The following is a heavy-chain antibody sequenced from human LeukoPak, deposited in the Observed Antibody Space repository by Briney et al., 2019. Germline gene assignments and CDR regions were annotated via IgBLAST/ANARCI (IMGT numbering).Heavy chain of an antibody. J-gene: IGHJ2*01. D-gene: IGHD2-2*02. CDR1: GGSISSYY. CDR2: IYTSGST. Sequence: SETLSLTCTVSGGSISSYYWSWIRQPAGKGLEWIGRIYTSGSTNYNPSLKSRVTMSVDTSKNQFSLNLSSVTAADTAVYYCASDSSCGTRCYNWYFDLWGRGTLVTVSS. CDR3: ASDSSCGTRCYNWYFDL. V-gene: IGHV4-4*07.